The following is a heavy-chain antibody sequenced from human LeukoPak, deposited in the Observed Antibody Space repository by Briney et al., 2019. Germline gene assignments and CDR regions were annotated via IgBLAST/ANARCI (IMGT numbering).Heavy chain of an antibody. J-gene: IGHJ4*02. Sequence: SETLSLTCTVSGGYINTYYWSWIRQPPGKGLEWIGYVYYNVSSDYTPSLKSRATISIDTSKNQFSLRLTSVTAADTAVYYCATYPTSGYFDYWGRGTLVIVSS. CDR3: ATYPTSGYFDY. D-gene: IGHD3-22*01. V-gene: IGHV4-59*08. CDR1: GGYINTYY. CDR2: VYYNVSS.